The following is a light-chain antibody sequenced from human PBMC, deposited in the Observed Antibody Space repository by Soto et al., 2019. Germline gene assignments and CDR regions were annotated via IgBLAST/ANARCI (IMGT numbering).Light chain of an antibody. V-gene: IGKV1-5*03. J-gene: IGKJ3*01. CDR3: HQYSSYSPIT. Sequence: DIQMTQSPSTLSASVGDRVTITCRASQSISSWLAWYQQKPGKAPKLLIYKASRLETGVPSRYTRSGSGTQFSLTMCSLQPDDFATYDGHQYSSYSPITFGPGTKVDVK. CDR2: KAS. CDR1: QSISSW.